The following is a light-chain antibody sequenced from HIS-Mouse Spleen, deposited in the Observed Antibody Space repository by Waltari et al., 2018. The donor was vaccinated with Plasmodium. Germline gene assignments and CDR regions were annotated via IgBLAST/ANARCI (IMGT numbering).Light chain of an antibody. CDR3: QQYNNWSFT. CDR2: GAS. CDR1: QRVSSN. Sequence: EIVMTQSPATLSVSPGERATLSCRASQRVSSNLAWYQQKPGQAPRLLIYGASTRATGIPARCSGSGSGTEFTLTISSLQSEDFAVYYCQQYNNWSFTFGPGTKVDIK. V-gene: IGKV3-15*01. J-gene: IGKJ3*01.